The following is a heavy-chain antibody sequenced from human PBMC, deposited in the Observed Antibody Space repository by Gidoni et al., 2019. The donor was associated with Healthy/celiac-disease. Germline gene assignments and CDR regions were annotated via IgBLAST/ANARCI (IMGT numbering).Heavy chain of an antibody. CDR1: GGSISSGTYN. CDR3: ARGGGGDFWGGPPLS. CDR2: VYASGTT. V-gene: IGHV4-61*02. Sequence: QVHLQESGPGLVTPSQTLSLTCIVSGGSISSGTYNCNWLRQPAGRGLEWIGRVYASGTTNYTPSLKSRVTRSVDTSKNQFSLRLSSLTAADTAVYYGARGGGGDFWGGPPLSWGQGTLVTVSS. D-gene: IGHD3-3*01. J-gene: IGHJ5*02.